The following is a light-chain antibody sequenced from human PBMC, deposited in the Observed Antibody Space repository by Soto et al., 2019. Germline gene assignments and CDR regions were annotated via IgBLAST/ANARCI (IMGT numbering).Light chain of an antibody. V-gene: IGKV1-9*01. Sequence: DIQLTQSPSLLSASVGDRVTITCRASQGIRSYLAWYQQKPGKAPKLLIYDPSTLQSGVPSRFSGSTSGTEFTLTIRSLQPEDFATYYCQQLNSYPITFGQGTRLKIK. J-gene: IGKJ5*01. CDR1: QGIRSY. CDR2: DPS. CDR3: QQLNSYPIT.